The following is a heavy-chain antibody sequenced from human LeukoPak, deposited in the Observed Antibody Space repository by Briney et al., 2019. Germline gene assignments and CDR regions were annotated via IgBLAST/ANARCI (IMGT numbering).Heavy chain of an antibody. V-gene: IGHV3-66*01. D-gene: IGHD3-9*01. CDR3: ARDLRYYDILTGET. Sequence: GGSLRLSCAASGFTVSSNYMSWVRQAPGKGLEWVSVIYSGGSTYYADSVKGRFTISRDNSKNTLYLQMNSLRAEDTAVYYCARDLRYYDILTGETWGQGTLVTVSS. CDR2: IYSGGST. CDR1: GFTVSSNY. J-gene: IGHJ4*02.